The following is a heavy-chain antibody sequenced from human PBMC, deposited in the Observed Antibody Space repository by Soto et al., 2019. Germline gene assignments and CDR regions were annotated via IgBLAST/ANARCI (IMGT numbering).Heavy chain of an antibody. CDR2: IRTKAYGGTP. V-gene: IGHV3-49*04. Sequence: PGGSLRLSCTASGFSFSDYAMGWVRQAQAPGKGLECIGLIRTKAYGGTPEYAASVKGRFTFSRDDSKSVAYLQMNSLKTEDTAVYYCARVSGYSYGYSYGVDVWGQGTTVTVSS. CDR1: GFSFSDYA. D-gene: IGHD5-18*01. CDR3: ARVSGYSYGYSYGVDV. J-gene: IGHJ6*02.